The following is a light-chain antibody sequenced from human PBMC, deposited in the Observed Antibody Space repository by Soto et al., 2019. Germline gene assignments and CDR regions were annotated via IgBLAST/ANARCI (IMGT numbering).Light chain of an antibody. V-gene: IGKV1-9*01. J-gene: IGKJ2*01. CDR2: AAS. CDR3: QQRNSYPRT. CDR1: KGINIF. Sequence: DIQLTQSPSFLSASVGDRVTITCRASKGINIFLAWFQQKPGKAPNLLISAASTLQSGVPSRFSGSGSETEFTLTSTSLQPEDSATYYGQQRNSYPRTFGQGTKVEIK.